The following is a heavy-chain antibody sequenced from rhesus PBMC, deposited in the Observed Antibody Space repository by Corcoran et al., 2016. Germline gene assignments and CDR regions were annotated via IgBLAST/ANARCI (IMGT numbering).Heavy chain of an antibody. CDR1: GGSISSSNW. Sequence: QVQLQESGPGLVKPSETLSLTCAVSGGSISSSNWWSWIRQSPGKGLGWIGYIFSGSGRPTYNPSLQRRVPISTATSKNQFSLKLSSVTAADTAVYYCARRVSGNYYYFDYWGQGVLVTVSS. D-gene: IGHD4-35*01. J-gene: IGHJ4*01. V-gene: IGHV4-65*01. CDR3: ARRVSGNYYYFDY. CDR2: IFSGSGRP.